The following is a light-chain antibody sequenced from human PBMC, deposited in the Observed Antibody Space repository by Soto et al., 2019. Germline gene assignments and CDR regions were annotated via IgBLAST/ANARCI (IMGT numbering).Light chain of an antibody. J-gene: IGKJ1*01. CDR2: GAS. CDR3: QQYGSSAT. CDR1: QSVNSNY. V-gene: IGKV3-20*01. Sequence: EIVLTQSPGTLSLSPGERDTLSCRASQSVNSNYLAWYQQKPGQAPRLLIYGASSRATGLPDRFSGSGSGTDFTLTISGLEPEDFAVYFCQQYGSSATFGQGTKVDIK.